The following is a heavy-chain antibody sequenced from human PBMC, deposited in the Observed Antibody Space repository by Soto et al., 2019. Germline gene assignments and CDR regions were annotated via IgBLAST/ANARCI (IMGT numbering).Heavy chain of an antibody. CDR2: INAGNGNT. J-gene: IGHJ5*02. D-gene: IGHD3-10*01. CDR3: ARDTVPYYGSGSYYDWFDP. CDR1: GYTFTSYA. Sequence: QVQLVQSGAEVKKPGASVKVSCKASGYTFTSYAMHWVRQAPGQRLEWMGWINAGNGNTKYSQKFQGRVTITRDTSASTAYMELSSLRSEDTAVYYCARDTVPYYGSGSYYDWFDPWGKGTLVTVSS. V-gene: IGHV1-3*01.